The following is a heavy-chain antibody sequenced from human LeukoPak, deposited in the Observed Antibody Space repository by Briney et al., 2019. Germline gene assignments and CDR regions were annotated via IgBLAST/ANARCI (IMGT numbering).Heavy chain of an antibody. CDR2: IYHSGST. CDR3: ARVWDY. Sequence: SETLSLTCAVSGGSISSGGYSWSWIRQPPGKGLEWIGYIYHSGSTYYNPSLKSRVTISVDRSKNQFSLRLSSVTAADTAVYYCARVWDYWGQGTLVTVSS. J-gene: IGHJ4*02. V-gene: IGHV4-30-2*01. CDR1: GGSISSGGYS.